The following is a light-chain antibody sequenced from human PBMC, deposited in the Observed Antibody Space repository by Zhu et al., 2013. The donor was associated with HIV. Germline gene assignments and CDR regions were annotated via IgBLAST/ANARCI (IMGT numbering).Light chain of an antibody. CDR2: GKS. CDR1: TLRTSF. J-gene: IGLJ2*01. CDR3: NSRDSRGNHP. V-gene: IGLV3-19*01. Sequence: SSGLTQDPTVSVALGQTVRITCQGDTLRTSFASWYQQKPGQAPRFVISGKSDRPSGVPARFSVSQSGDKSFLTITGAQAEDEGDYYCNSRDSRGNHPLGGGTKVTVL.